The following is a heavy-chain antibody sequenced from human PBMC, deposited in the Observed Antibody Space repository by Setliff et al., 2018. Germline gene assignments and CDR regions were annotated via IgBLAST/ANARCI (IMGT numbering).Heavy chain of an antibody. D-gene: IGHD3-10*01. V-gene: IGHV3-7*01. CDR2: IKQDGSEK. J-gene: IGHJ6*02. CDR3: ARDHVYGSQYYYYYYGMDV. Sequence: LRLSCVAPGFTFSRYWMRWVRQAPGKGLEWVANIKQDGSEKYYVDSVTGRLTISRDNAKNSLYLQMNSLRAEDTAVYYCARDHVYGSQYYYYYYGMDVWGQGTTVTVSS. CDR1: GFTFSRYW.